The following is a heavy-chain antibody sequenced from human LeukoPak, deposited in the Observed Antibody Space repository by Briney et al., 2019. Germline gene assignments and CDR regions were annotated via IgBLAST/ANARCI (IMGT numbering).Heavy chain of an antibody. V-gene: IGHV4-31*03. D-gene: IGHD3-3*02. Sequence: PSETLSLTCTVSGGSISSGGYYWSWIRQHPGKGLEWIGYICYSGSTYYNPSLKSRVTISLDTSKNQFSLKLSSVTAADTAVYYCARDHFWSGPEAFDIWGQGTMVTVSS. CDR2: ICYSGST. CDR1: GGSISSGGYY. J-gene: IGHJ3*02. CDR3: ARDHFWSGPEAFDI.